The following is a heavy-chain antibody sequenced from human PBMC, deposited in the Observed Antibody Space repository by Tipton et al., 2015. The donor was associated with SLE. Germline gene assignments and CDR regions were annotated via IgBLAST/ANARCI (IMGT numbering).Heavy chain of an antibody. CDR2: TYYSGST. CDR1: GGSISSGGYY. Sequence: LRLSCTVSGGSISSGGYYWSWIRQHPGKGLEWIGYTYYSGSTYYNPSLKSRVTISVDTSKNQFSLKLSSVTAADTAVYYCARDRVVVNAFDIWGQGTMVTVSS. CDR3: ARDRVVVNAFDI. J-gene: IGHJ3*02. D-gene: IGHD3-22*01. V-gene: IGHV4-31*02.